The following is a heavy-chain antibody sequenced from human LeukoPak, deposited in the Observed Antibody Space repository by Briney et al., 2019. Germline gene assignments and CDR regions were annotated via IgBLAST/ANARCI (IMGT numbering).Heavy chain of an antibody. Sequence: PGGSLRLSCPASGFTFSDYYMSWIRQAPGKGLEWVSYISSSGSTIYYADSVKGRFTISRDNAKNSLYLQMNSLRAEDTAVYYCAREKYSSSSGFDYWGQGTLVTVSS. V-gene: IGHV3-11*04. CDR2: ISSSGSTI. J-gene: IGHJ4*02. D-gene: IGHD6-6*01. CDR1: GFTFSDYY. CDR3: AREKYSSSSGFDY.